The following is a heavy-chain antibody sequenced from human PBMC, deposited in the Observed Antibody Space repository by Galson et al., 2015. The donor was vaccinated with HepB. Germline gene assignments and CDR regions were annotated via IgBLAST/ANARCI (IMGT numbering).Heavy chain of an antibody. D-gene: IGHD6-13*01. CDR1: GFTFSSYS. CDR3: ARDFGIAAADHDAFDI. V-gene: IGHV3-21*01. CDR2: ISSSSSYI. J-gene: IGHJ3*02. Sequence: SLRLSCAASGFTFSSYSMNWVRQAPGKGLEWVSSISSSSSYIYYADSVKGRFTISRDNAKNSLYLQMNSLRAEDTAVYYCARDFGIAAADHDAFDIWGQGTMVTVSS.